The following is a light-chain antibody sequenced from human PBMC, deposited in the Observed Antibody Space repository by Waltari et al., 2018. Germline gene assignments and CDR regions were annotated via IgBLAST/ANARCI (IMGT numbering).Light chain of an antibody. Sequence: QSVLTQPPSASGTPGQGVIISCSGSNSNIGSNTVHWYQQVPGTAPKLVIFSNYQRPSGVPARFSGSKSVTSASLAISGLQSEDEADDYCAAWDDSLSGVVFGGGTKLTVL. V-gene: IGLV1-44*01. J-gene: IGLJ2*01. CDR1: NSNIGSNT. CDR3: AAWDDSLSGVV. CDR2: SNY.